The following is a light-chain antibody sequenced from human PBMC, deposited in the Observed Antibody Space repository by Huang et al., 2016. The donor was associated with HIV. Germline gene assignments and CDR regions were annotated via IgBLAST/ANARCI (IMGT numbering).Light chain of an antibody. CDR2: DAS. V-gene: IGKV3-11*01. J-gene: IGKJ1*01. Sequence: EIVLTQSPATLSLSPGERATLSCRASQSVSNYLAWYQQKPGQAPRLRIYDASNRATGIPARFSGSGSGTYFTLTISSLAPEDFAVYYCQQRSNWPPWTFGQGTKVEIK. CDR1: QSVSNY. CDR3: QQRSNWPPWT.